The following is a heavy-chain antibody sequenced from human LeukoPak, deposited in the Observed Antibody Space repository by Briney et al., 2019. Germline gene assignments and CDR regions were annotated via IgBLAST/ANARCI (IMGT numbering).Heavy chain of an antibody. V-gene: IGHV4-59*01. Sequence: SETLPLTCIVSGDSISSYYWSWIRQPPGKGLEWIGYTSHSGSTNSNPSLKSRVTIPVDTSKNQFSLTLSSVTAADTAMYYCARAGKNSRSYDHWGQGTLVTVSS. CDR3: ARAGKNSRSYDH. CDR1: GDSISSYY. CDR2: TSHSGST. J-gene: IGHJ5*02. D-gene: IGHD3-10*01.